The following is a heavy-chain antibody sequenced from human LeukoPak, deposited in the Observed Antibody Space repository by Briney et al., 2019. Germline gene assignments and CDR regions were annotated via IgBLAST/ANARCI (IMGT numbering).Heavy chain of an antibody. CDR1: GGSISGHY. V-gene: IGHV4-59*08. CDR3: ARHTTGRALGDFDY. CDR2: IYNSGSTNYN. J-gene: IGHJ4*02. Sequence: SETLSLTCTVFGGSISGHYWSWLRQSPGKGLEWIAYIYNSGSTNYNNYNPSLKSRVIMSMDTSKNQLSLIVSSVTAADTAVYYCARHTTGRALGDFDYWGQGTLVTVSA. D-gene: IGHD2-8*01.